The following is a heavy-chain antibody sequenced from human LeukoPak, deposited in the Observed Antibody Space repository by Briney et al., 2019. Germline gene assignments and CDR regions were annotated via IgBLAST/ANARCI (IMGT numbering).Heavy chain of an antibody. CDR2: VIRDGSFT. CDR3: ARVLSGAPDGFDI. CDR1: GFTFRSYW. J-gene: IGHJ3*02. V-gene: IGHV3-74*01. Sequence: GGSLRLSCAASGFTFRSYWMHWVRQAPGKGLEWVSRVIRDGSFTNYADSVKGRFTVSRDSAKNSLYLQMNSLRAEDTAVYYCARVLSGAPDGFDIWGQGTTVTVSS.